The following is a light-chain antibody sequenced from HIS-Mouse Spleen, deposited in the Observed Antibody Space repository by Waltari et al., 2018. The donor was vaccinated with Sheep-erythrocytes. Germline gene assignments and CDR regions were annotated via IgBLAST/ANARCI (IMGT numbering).Light chain of an antibody. CDR2: EGS. CDR1: SSDVGSYNL. J-gene: IGLJ3*02. Sequence: QSALTQPASVSGSPGQSITISCPGTSSDVGSYNLVSWYQQHPGKAPKLMIYEGSKRPAGMSNRFSGAKSGNTASLTIAGRQAEDEADYYCCSYAGSSTPWVFGGGTKLTVL. V-gene: IGLV2-23*01. CDR3: CSYAGSSTPWV.